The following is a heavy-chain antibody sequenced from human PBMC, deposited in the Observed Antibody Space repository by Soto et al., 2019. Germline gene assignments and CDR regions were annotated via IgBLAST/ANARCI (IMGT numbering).Heavy chain of an antibody. Sequence: QVQLVQSGAEVKKPGSSVKVSCKASGGTFSSYAISWVRQAPGHELECMGGIIPIFGTANYAQKFTGRVTIAADESTSTAYMELSSLRSEDTAVYYCARSIADGWYERAFDIWCQGKIVTVSS. CDR3: ARSIADGWYERAFDI. D-gene: IGHD6-19*01. J-gene: IGHJ3*02. CDR1: GGTFSSYA. V-gene: IGHV1-69*01. CDR2: IIPIFGTA.